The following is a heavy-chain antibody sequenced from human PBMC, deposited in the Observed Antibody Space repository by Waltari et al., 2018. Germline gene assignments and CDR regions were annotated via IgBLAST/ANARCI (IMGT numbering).Heavy chain of an antibody. CDR1: GFTVTSAY. Sequence: EGQLVESGGGLVKQGGSLRLSCAASGFTVTSAYMNWVRQAPGKGLEWVSTIYSSATTFYADSVKGRFTISRDNSKNLLFLQMDDLRVNDTAVYYCARGGQIVRPRPLDLWGPGTLVTVSS. CDR3: ARGGQIVRPRPLDL. D-gene: IGHD6-6*01. CDR2: IYSSATT. J-gene: IGHJ3*01. V-gene: IGHV3-66*01.